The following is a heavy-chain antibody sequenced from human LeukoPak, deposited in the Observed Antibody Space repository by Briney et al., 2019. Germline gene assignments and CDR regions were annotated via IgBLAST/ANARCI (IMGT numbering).Heavy chain of an antibody. J-gene: IGHJ3*02. CDR3: ASPQYYDFWSGYYPRAHDAFDI. CDR2: IYYSGST. Sequence: SETLSLTCTVSGGSISSYYWGWIRQPPGKGLEWIGSIYYSGSTYYNPSLKSRVTISVDTSKNQFSLKLSSVTAADTAVYYCASPQYYDFWSGYYPRAHDAFDIWGQGTMVTVSS. D-gene: IGHD3-3*01. CDR1: GGSISSYY. V-gene: IGHV4-39*01.